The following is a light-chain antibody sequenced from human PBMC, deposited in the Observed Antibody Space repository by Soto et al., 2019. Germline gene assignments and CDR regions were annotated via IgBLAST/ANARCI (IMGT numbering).Light chain of an antibody. V-gene: IGKV3-20*01. CDR2: GVY. CDR3: QFYGSSLIT. J-gene: IGKJ5*01. Sequence: IVLTQSPGTLSLSPGETATLSCRASQIIKTFYFGWYQQKPAQSPRLLIYGVYSRATGTPDRFSGSGSGTDFTLTISRLEPEDSAVYYCQFYGSSLITFGQGTRLEIK. CDR1: QIIKTFY.